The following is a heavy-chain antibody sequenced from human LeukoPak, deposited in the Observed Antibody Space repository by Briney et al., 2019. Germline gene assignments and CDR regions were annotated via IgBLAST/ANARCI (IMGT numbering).Heavy chain of an antibody. D-gene: IGHD5-18*01. V-gene: IGHV3-48*03. Sequence: GGSLRLSCAASGFSFSSYEMNWVRQAPGTGLEWISYISSSGSTIYYADSVKGRFTISRDIAKNSLYLQMNSLRAEDTAVYYCARERYNYGYGMDVWGQGTTATVSS. CDR2: ISSSGSTI. CDR3: ARERYNYGYGMDV. CDR1: GFSFSSYE. J-gene: IGHJ6*02.